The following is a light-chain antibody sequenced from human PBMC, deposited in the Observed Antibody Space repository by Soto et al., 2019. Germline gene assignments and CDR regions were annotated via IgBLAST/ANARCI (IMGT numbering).Light chain of an antibody. CDR3: QQYGGSPYT. CDR1: QYISSPY. Sequence: EIVLTQSPGTLSLSPGEGATLSCRASQYISSPYLAWYQQKPGQAPRLLIYGVSSRAAGIPDRFRGSGSGADFTLTISILEPEDFAVYYCQQYGGSPYTFGQGTKLEI. CDR2: GVS. J-gene: IGKJ2*01. V-gene: IGKV3-20*01.